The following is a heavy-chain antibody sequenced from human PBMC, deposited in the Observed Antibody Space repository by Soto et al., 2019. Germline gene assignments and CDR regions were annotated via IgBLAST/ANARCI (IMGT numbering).Heavy chain of an antibody. J-gene: IGHJ6*02. V-gene: IGHV3-48*04. Sequence: PGGSLRLSCAASGFAFPIASMSWVRQAPGKGLEWVSYISSIGTNRYYAESVEGRFTISRDNAKKSLYLQMNSLRAEDTAVYYCARDREYSPYGLDVWGQGTTVTVSS. CDR1: GFAFPIAS. CDR2: ISSIGTNR. D-gene: IGHD5-12*01. CDR3: ARDREYSPYGLDV.